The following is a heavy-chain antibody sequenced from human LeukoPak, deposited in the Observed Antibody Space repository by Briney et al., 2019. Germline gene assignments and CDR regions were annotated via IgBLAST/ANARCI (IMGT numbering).Heavy chain of an antibody. CDR3: ARRVVAATDDY. Sequence: ASVKVSCKASGYTFTGYYMHWVRQAPGQGLEWMGWISAYNGNTNYAQKLQGRVTMTTDTSTSTAYMELRSLRSDDTAVYYCARRVVAATDDYWGQGTLVTVSS. V-gene: IGHV1-18*04. J-gene: IGHJ4*02. CDR1: GYTFTGYY. CDR2: ISAYNGNT. D-gene: IGHD2-15*01.